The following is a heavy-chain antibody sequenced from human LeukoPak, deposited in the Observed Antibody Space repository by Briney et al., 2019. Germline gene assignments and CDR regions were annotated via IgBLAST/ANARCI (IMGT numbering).Heavy chain of an antibody. Sequence: SETLSLTCAVYGGSFSGYYWSWIRQPPGKGLEWIGEINHSGSTSYNPSLKSRVTISVDTSKNQFSLKLSSVTAADTAVYYCARDTYDSSGYYQTHYYYYYYGMDLWGQGTTVTVSS. D-gene: IGHD3-22*01. CDR1: GGSFSGYY. V-gene: IGHV4-34*01. CDR2: INHSGST. J-gene: IGHJ6*02. CDR3: ARDTYDSSGYYQTHYYYYYYGMDL.